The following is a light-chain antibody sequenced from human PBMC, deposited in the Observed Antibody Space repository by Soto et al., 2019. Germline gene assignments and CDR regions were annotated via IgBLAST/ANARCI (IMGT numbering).Light chain of an antibody. CDR1: YSNIGAGYD. CDR3: QSYDNNGSGSV. V-gene: IGLV1-40*01. J-gene: IGLJ2*01. CDR2: GNS. Sequence: QSVLTQPPSVSGAPGQMVTISCTGSYSNIGAGYDVHWYQQLPGTAPKLLIYGNSNRPSGVPDRFSGSKPGTSASLAITGLQAEDESDYYRQSYDNNGSGSVFGGGTQLTVL.